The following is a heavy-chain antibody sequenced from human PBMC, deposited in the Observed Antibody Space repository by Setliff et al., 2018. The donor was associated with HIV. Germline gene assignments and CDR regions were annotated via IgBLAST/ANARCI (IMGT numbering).Heavy chain of an antibody. V-gene: IGHV2-70*04. CDR1: GFSLSTRGVR. Sequence: SGPTLVNPTQTLTLTCTFSGFSLSTRGVRMTWIRQPPGKALEWLARVDWDDYKFYNTSLKTRLTISKDTSNNQVVLTMTNMDPVDTAMYYCALTTVVGTEFDYWGQGTLVTVSS. D-gene: IGHD1-1*01. CDR2: VDWDDYK. J-gene: IGHJ4*02. CDR3: ALTTVVGTEFDY.